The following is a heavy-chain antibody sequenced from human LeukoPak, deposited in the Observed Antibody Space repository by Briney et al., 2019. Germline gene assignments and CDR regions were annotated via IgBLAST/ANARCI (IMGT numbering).Heavy chain of an antibody. D-gene: IGHD7-27*01. CDR1: GGSISSYY. Sequence: PSETLSLTCTVSGGSISSYYWSWIRQPAGKGLEWIGRIYNSGSTDYNPSLKSRVTISVDTSKNQFSLKLSSVTAADTAVYYCARGSDWGFDYWGQGTLVTVSS. J-gene: IGHJ4*02. CDR2: IYNSGST. V-gene: IGHV4-4*07. CDR3: ARGSDWGFDY.